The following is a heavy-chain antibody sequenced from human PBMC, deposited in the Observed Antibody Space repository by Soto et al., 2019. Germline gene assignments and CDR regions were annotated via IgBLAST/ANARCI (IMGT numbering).Heavy chain of an antibody. Sequence: QVQLVQSGAEVKKPGSSVKVSCKASGGTFSSYTISWVRQAPGQGLEWMGRIIPILGIANYAQKFQGRVTNTADKSTSTSDRELSSLRSEDTAVYYCAREDIVVVPAAVGLVYYGMDVWGQGTTVTVSS. CDR1: GGTFSSYT. V-gene: IGHV1-69*08. CDR2: IIPILGIA. J-gene: IGHJ6*02. CDR3: AREDIVVVPAAVGLVYYGMDV. D-gene: IGHD2-2*01.